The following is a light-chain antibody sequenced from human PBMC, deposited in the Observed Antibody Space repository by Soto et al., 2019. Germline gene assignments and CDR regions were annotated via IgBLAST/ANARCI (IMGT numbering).Light chain of an antibody. J-gene: IGLJ2*01. V-gene: IGLV1-47*01. Sequence: QSVLTQPPSASGTPGQRVTISCSGTFSNLGSNFVFWYQQLPGAAPKLLISRNDQRPSGVPDRFSGSKSGTSASLAISGLRSEDEADYHCAAWDDSLRGVVFGGGTKLTV. CDR2: RND. CDR1: FSNLGSNF. CDR3: AAWDDSLRGVV.